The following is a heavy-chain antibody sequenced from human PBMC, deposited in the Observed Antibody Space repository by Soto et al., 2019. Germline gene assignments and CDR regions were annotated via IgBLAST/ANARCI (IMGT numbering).Heavy chain of an antibody. CDR2: IYYSGST. CDR1: GGSISSGDYY. CDR3: ARVGALAGGGSSDAFDI. Sequence: SETLSLTCTVSGGSISSGDYYWSWIRQPPGKGLEWIGYIYYSGSTYYNPSLKSRVTISVDTSKNQFSLKLSSVTAADTAVYYCARVGALAGGGSSDAFDIWGQGTMVTVSS. V-gene: IGHV4-30-4*01. J-gene: IGHJ3*02. D-gene: IGHD2-15*01.